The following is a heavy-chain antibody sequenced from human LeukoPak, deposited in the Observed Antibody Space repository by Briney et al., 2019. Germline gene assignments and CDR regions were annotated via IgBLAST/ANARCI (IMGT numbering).Heavy chain of an antibody. CDR2: IYSGGST. CDR1: GFTVSSNY. J-gene: IGHJ4*02. CDR3: ARDGLIAEAGTPNN. D-gene: IGHD6-13*01. V-gene: IGHV3-53*01. Sequence: GGSLRLSCAASGFTVSSNYMSRVRQAPGKGLEWVSVIYSGGSTYYADSVKGRFTISRDNSKNTLYLQMNSLRAEDTAVYYCARDGLIAEAGTPNNWGQGTLVTVSS.